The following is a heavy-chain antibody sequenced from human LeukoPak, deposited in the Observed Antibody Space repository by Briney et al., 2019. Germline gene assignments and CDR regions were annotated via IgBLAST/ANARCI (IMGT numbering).Heavy chain of an antibody. CDR2: ISYDGSNK. CDR1: GFTFSSYG. CDR3: ASDGWFGEFAFDY. V-gene: IGHV3-30*03. Sequence: AGGSLRLSCAASGFTFSSYGMHWVRQAPGKGLEWVAVISYDGSNKYYADSVKGRFTISRDNSKNTLYLQMNSLRAEDTAVYYCASDGWFGEFAFDYWGQGTLVTVSS. J-gene: IGHJ4*02. D-gene: IGHD3-10*01.